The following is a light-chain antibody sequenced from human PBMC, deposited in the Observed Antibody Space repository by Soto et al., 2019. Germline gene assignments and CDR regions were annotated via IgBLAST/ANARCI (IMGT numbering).Light chain of an antibody. CDR2: YDS. CDR1: NIGSKS. V-gene: IGLV3-21*04. Sequence: SYELTQPPSVSVAPGKTARITCGGNNIGSKSVHWYQQKPGQAPVLVIYYDSDRPSGIPERFSGSNSGNTATLTINRVEAGDEADYYCQVWDSSSDHHAVFGGGTQLTVL. CDR3: QVWDSSSDHHAV. J-gene: IGLJ7*01.